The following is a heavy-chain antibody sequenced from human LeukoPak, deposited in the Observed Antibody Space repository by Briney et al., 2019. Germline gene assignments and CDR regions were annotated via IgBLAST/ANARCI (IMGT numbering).Heavy chain of an antibody. Sequence: GGSLRLSCAASGFTVSSNYMSWVRQAPGKGLEWVSVIYSGGSTYYADSVKGRFTISRDNSKNTLYLQMNSLRAEDTAVYYCARESPYCSGGSCQNWFDPWGQGALVTVSS. V-gene: IGHV3-53*01. CDR1: GFTVSSNY. CDR3: ARESPYCSGGSCQNWFDP. J-gene: IGHJ5*02. CDR2: IYSGGST. D-gene: IGHD2-15*01.